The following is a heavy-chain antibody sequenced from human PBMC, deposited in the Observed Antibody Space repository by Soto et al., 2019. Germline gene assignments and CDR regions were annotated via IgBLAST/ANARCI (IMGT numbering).Heavy chain of an antibody. V-gene: IGHV4-59*08. Sequence: SETLSLTCTVSGGTISSYYWSWIRKHTEKGLEWIGYIYYTGTTTYNPSIKSRVTISVDSSKNQFSLNLTSVSAADTAVYYCARVHKRITMIVVVPRPYYFDYWGQGTLVTVSS. CDR3: ARVHKRITMIVVVPRPYYFDY. J-gene: IGHJ4*02. D-gene: IGHD3-22*01. CDR2: IYYTGTT. CDR1: GGTISSYY.